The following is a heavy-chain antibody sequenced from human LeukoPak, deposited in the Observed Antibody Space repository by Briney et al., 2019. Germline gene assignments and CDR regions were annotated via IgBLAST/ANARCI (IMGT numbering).Heavy chain of an antibody. J-gene: IGHJ4*02. CDR2: IYSGGMK. CDR1: GFTVSNNY. D-gene: IGHD6-25*01. CDR3: ARDPPGIAASGSGG. V-gene: IGHV3-53*01. Sequence: LPGGSLRLSCTASGFTVSNNYMNWVRQAPGRGLEWVALIYSGGMKKYADSVRGRFTISRDNSKNTLYLQMTNVRVEDTAVYYCARDPPGIAASGSGGWGQGTLVTVSS.